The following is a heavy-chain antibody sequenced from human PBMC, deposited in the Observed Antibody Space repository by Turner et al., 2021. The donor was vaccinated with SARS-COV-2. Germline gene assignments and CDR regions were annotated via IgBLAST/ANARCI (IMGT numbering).Heavy chain of an antibody. Sequence: QVQLVQSGAEVKKPGASVKVSCKASGYTFTSYGISWVRQAPGHGLEWMGWISAYNGYTNYAQKLQGRVTMTTDTSTSTAYMELRSLRSDDTAVYYCARDGYCSSNSCYRGQYYYYGMDVWGQGTTVTVSS. D-gene: IGHD2-2*02. CDR2: ISAYNGYT. CDR1: GYTFTSYG. CDR3: ARDGYCSSNSCYRGQYYYYGMDV. V-gene: IGHV1-18*04. J-gene: IGHJ6*02.